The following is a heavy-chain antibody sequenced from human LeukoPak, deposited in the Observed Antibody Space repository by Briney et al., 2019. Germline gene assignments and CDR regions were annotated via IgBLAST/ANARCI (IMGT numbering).Heavy chain of an antibody. D-gene: IGHD2-21*02. J-gene: IGHJ3*02. Sequence: GGSLRLSCAASGFTFSSYSMNWVRQAPGKGLEWVSSISSSSSYIYYADSVKGRFTISRDNAKNSLYLQMNSLRAEDTAVYYCASPPKVTPFAFDIWGQGTMVTVSS. CDR3: ASPPKVTPFAFDI. CDR2: ISSSSSYI. V-gene: IGHV3-21*04. CDR1: GFTFSSYS.